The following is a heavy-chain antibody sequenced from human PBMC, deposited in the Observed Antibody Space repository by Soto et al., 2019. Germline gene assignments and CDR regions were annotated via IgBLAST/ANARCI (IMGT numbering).Heavy chain of an antibody. J-gene: IGHJ4*02. CDR2: IYRTGST. CDR3: ASRDPGTSVDY. Sequence: LSLTCAVSGGSFTSNNWWTWVRQPPGQGLEWIGEIYRTGSTNYNPSLKSRVTISLDKSENQLSLKVTSLTAADTAVYYCASRDPGTSVDYWGQGTLVTVSS. D-gene: IGHD1-7*01. CDR1: GGSFTSNNW. V-gene: IGHV4-4*02.